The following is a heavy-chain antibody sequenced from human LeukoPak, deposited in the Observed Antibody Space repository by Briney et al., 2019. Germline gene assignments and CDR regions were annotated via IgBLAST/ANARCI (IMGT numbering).Heavy chain of an antibody. CDR2: IDPNSGGA. Sequence: ASVKVSCKASGYTFTGYYMHWVRQAPGQGLEWMGWIDPNSGGANYAQKFQGRVTMTRDTSISPAYMVLNRLRPDDTAVYYCAREYYYGSGNYYNRIDYWGQGTLVTVSS. V-gene: IGHV1-2*02. J-gene: IGHJ4*02. CDR3: AREYYYGSGNYYNRIDY. D-gene: IGHD3-10*01. CDR1: GYTFTGYY.